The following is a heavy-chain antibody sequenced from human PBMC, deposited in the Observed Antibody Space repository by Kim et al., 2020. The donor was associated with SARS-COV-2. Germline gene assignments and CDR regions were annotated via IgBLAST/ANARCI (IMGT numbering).Heavy chain of an antibody. D-gene: IGHD3-16*02. CDR2: FDPEDGET. Sequence: ASVKVSCKVSGYTLTELSMHWVRQAPGKGLEWMGGFDPEDGETIYAQKFQGRVTMTEDTSTDTAYMELSSLRSEDTAVYYCATDKGYIWGSYRYVTMDVWGKGTTVTVSS. CDR3: ATDKGYIWGSYRYVTMDV. J-gene: IGHJ6*03. V-gene: IGHV1-24*01. CDR1: GYTLTELS.